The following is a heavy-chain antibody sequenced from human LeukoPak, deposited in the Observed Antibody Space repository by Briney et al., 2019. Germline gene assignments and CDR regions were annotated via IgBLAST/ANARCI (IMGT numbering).Heavy chain of an antibody. V-gene: IGHV1-46*01. J-gene: IGHJ3*02. CDR1: GYTFTSYY. D-gene: IGHD3-3*01. Sequence: ASVTVSCKASGYTFTSYYMHWVRQAPGQGLEWMGINNPSGGSTSYAQKFQGRVTMTRDMSTSTVYMELSSLRSEDTAVYYCARASITIFEGAFDIWGQGTMVTVSS. CDR2: NNPSGGST. CDR3: ARASITIFEGAFDI.